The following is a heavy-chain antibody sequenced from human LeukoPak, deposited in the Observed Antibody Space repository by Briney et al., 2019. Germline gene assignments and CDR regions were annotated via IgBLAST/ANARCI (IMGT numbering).Heavy chain of an antibody. CDR2: ISPNSGGT. Sequence: ASVKVSCKASGYTFTDYYMHWVRQAPGQGLEWMGRISPNSGGTNYAQKFQGRVTMTRDTSISTAHMELSRLRSDDTAVYYCARDPVYYDSSGYNDAFDIWGQGTMVTVSS. CDR3: ARDPVYYDSSGYNDAFDI. CDR1: GYTFTDYY. D-gene: IGHD3-22*01. V-gene: IGHV1-2*06. J-gene: IGHJ3*02.